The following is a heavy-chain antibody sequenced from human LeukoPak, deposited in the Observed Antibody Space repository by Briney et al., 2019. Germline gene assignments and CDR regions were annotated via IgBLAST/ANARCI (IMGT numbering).Heavy chain of an antibody. CDR3: AKAGGWFGELLQTSADNWFDP. J-gene: IGHJ5*02. CDR2: ISNTGGST. D-gene: IGHD3-10*01. CDR1: GFSFNTYA. V-gene: IGHV3-23*01. Sequence: QPGGSLRLSCAASGFSFNTYAMSWVRQAPGKGLEWVSAISNTGGSTYYADSVKGRFTISRDKSKNTLSLQMNSLRAEDTAVYYCAKAGGWFGELLQTSADNWFDPWGQGTLVTVSS.